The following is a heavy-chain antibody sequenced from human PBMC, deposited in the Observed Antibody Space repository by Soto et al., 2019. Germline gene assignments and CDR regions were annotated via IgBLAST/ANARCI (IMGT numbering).Heavy chain of an antibody. CDR3: ARDHFSASGY. V-gene: IGHV3-11*01. Sequence: PGGSLRLSCAASGFTFSDFYMSWIRQAPGKGLEWISYISNSAGTIYYADSVKGRFTISRDNAKNSLYLQVHSLRAEDTAVYYCARDHFSASGYWGQRTLVTVSS. CDR2: ISNSAGTI. J-gene: IGHJ4*02. CDR1: GFTFSDFY. D-gene: IGHD3-10*01.